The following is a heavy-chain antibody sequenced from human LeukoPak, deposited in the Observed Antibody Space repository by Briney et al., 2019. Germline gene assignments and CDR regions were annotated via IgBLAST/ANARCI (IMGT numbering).Heavy chain of an antibody. V-gene: IGHV3-9*01. CDR2: ITWNSGSI. CDR3: VKDIRGYYYYGMDV. CDR1: GFTFDAYA. D-gene: IGHD3-10*01. J-gene: IGHJ6*02. Sequence: HPGGSLRLSCAASGFTFDAYAMHCVRQAPGKGVEWVSGITWNSGSIGYADSVKGRFTISRDNAKSSLYLQMNSLRAEDTAFYYCVKDIRGYYYYGMDVWGQGTTVTVSS.